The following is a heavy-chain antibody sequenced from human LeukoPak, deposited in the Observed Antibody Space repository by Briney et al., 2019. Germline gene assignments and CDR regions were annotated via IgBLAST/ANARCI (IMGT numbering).Heavy chain of an antibody. J-gene: IGHJ5*02. CDR3: ARGKLLYGNRFDP. CDR1: GYTFTAYN. Sequence: ASVKVSCKASGYTFTAYNINWVRQATGQGLEWMGWMNPNSVDTGYAQKFQGRVTITRDTSITTAYMELSGLRSEDTAVYYCARGKLLYGNRFDPWGQGTLVTVSS. D-gene: IGHD2-2*02. V-gene: IGHV1-8*03. CDR2: MNPNSVDT.